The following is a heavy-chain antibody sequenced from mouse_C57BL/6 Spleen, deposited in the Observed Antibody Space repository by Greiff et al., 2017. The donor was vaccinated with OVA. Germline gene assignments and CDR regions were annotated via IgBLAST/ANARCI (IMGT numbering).Heavy chain of an antibody. CDR2: ISDGGSYT. J-gene: IGHJ2*01. Sequence: QGVESGGGLVKPGGSLKLSCAASGFTFSSYAMSWVRQTPEKRLEWVATISDGGSYTYYPDNVKGRFTISRDNAKNNLYLQMSHLKSEDTAMYYCARDKTMPTGDYFDYWGQGTTLTVSS. D-gene: IGHD1-1*01. V-gene: IGHV5-4*01. CDR1: GFTFSSYA. CDR3: ARDKTMPTGDYFDY.